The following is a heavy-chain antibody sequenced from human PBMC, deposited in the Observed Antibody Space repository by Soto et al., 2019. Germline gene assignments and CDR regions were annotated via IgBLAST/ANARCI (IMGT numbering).Heavy chain of an antibody. CDR2: ISDSGDTA. J-gene: IGHJ4*02. Sequence: EVQLLESGGGLVQPGGSLRLSCAASGFTFNSYAVSWVRQAPRKGLEWVSTISDSGDTAHYADSVKGRFTISRDSPKNTLYLQMNGLRAEDTAVYCCAKGRACITSCSDDWGQGTLVTVAS. V-gene: IGHV3-23*01. D-gene: IGHD2-2*01. CDR3: AKGRACITSCSDD. CDR1: GFTFNSYA.